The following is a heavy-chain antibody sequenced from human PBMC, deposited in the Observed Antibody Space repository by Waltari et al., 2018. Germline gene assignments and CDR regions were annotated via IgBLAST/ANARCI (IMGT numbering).Heavy chain of an antibody. D-gene: IGHD3-16*01. J-gene: IGHJ3*02. CDR3: VQKGVTFGGAFAI. Sequence: QVHLVESGGGLVKPGGSLRLSCVTSGFSISEYHMSWVRPAPGKGLEWITCISSSSAYLNYADAVRGRFTISRDNAKDSVFLEMNNLRAEDTGLYFCVQKGVTFGGAFAIWGQGAMVTVSS. CDR2: ISSSSAYL. CDR1: GFSISEYH. V-gene: IGHV3-11*05.